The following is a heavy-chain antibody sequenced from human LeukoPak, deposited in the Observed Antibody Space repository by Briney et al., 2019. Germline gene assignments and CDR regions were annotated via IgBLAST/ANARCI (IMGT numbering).Heavy chain of an antibody. CDR3: AKGVLRSGSSSWYGSAFDI. D-gene: IGHD6-13*01. J-gene: IGHJ3*02. CDR2: ISYDGSNK. V-gene: IGHV3-30-3*01. Sequence: GGSLRLSCAASGFTFSSYAMHWVRQAPGKGLEWVAVISYDGSNKYYADSVKGRFTISRDNSKNTLYLQMNSLRAEDTAVYYCAKGVLRSGSSSWYGSAFDIWGQGTMVTVSS. CDR1: GFTFSSYA.